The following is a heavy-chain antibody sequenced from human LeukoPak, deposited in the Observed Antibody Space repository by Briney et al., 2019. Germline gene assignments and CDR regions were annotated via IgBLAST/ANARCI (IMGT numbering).Heavy chain of an antibody. CDR1: GGSISSYY. CDR3: ARAQHVDTAMVNYYYYYGMDV. D-gene: IGHD5-18*01. CDR2: IYYSGST. J-gene: IGHJ6*04. Sequence: PSENLSLTCTVSGGSISSYYWSWIRQPPGKGLEWIGYIYYSGSTNYNPSLKSRVTISVDTSKNQFSLKLSSVTAADTAVYYCARAQHVDTAMVNYYYYYGMDVWGKGTTVTVSS. V-gene: IGHV4-59*01.